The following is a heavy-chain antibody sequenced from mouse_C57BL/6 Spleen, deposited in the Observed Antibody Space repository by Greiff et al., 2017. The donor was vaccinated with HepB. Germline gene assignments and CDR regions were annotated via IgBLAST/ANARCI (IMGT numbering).Heavy chain of an antibody. CDR3: AREDYYSNYGWYFDV. V-gene: IGHV1-82*01. Sequence: VQLQQSGPELVKPGASVKISCKASGYAFSSSWMNWVKQRPGTGLEWIGRIYPGDGDTNYNGKFKGKATLTADKSSSTAYMQLSSLTSEDSAVYFCAREDYYSNYGWYFDVWGTGTTVTVSS. CDR2: IYPGDGDT. CDR1: GYAFSSSW. J-gene: IGHJ1*03. D-gene: IGHD2-5*01.